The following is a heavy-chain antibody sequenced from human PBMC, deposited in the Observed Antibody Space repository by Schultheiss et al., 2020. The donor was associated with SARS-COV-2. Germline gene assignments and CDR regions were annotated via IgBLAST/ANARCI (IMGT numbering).Heavy chain of an antibody. Sequence: GGSLRLSCAASGFTFDTYSMHWFRQAPGQGLEWVAVISFDGSYKYYADSVKGRFTISRDNSKDTLFLQMSSLKSDDTAVYYCAREGYFGVVRNDYWGQGTLVTVSS. V-gene: IGHV3-30-3*01. J-gene: IGHJ4*02. CDR1: GFTFDTYS. D-gene: IGHD3-3*01. CDR3: AREGYFGVVRNDY. CDR2: ISFDGSYK.